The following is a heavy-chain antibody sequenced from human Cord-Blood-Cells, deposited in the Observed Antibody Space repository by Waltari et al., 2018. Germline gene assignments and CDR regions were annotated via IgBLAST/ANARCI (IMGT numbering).Heavy chain of an antibody. CDR1: VGSISSSSDY. V-gene: IGHV4-39*01. J-gene: IGHJ3*02. CDR2: TYYSGST. D-gene: IGHD2-2*01. CDR3: ARVYCSSTSCYAFDI. Sequence: QLQLQESGPGLVKPSETLSLTCTVSVGSISSSSDYWGWTRQPPGKGLEWIGSTYYSGSTYYNPSLKSRVTISVDTSKNQFSLKLSSVTAADTAVYYCARVYCSSTSCYAFDIWGQGTMVTVSS.